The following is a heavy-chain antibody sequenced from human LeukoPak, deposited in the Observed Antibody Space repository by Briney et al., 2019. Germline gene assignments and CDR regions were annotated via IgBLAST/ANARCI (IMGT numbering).Heavy chain of an antibody. Sequence: GGSLRLSCAASGFNFNYYGMDWVRQAPGKGLEWVAGIRYDGSNKWYADSMKGRFTISRDNSKNTVYLQMNSLRADDTAVYFCAKEEWFRFDIWGQGTSVTVSS. CDR3: AKEEWFRFDI. CDR2: IRYDGSNK. CDR1: GFNFNYYG. D-gene: IGHD3-10*01. V-gene: IGHV3-33*03. J-gene: IGHJ4*02.